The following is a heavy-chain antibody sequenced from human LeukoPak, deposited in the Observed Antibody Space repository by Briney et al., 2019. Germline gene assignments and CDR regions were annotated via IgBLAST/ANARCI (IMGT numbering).Heavy chain of an antibody. CDR3: AGHKSGDYDFWSGYRYYYYYMDV. D-gene: IGHD3-3*01. Sequence: SETLSLTCAVSGYSISSGYYWGWIRQPPGKGLEWIGSIYHSGSTYYNPSLKSRVTISVDTSKNQFSLKLSSVTAADTAVYYCAGHKSGDYDFWSGYRYYYYYMDVWGKGTTVTVSS. CDR2: IYHSGST. V-gene: IGHV4-38-2*01. CDR1: GYSISSGYY. J-gene: IGHJ6*03.